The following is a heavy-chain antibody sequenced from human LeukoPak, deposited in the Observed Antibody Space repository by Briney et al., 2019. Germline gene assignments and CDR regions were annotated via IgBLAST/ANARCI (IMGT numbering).Heavy chain of an antibody. J-gene: IGHJ4*02. CDR2: IYSGGST. V-gene: IGHV3-53*01. D-gene: IGHD5-18*01. CDR3: ARVSGYSYGTLFDY. Sequence: GGSLRLSCAASGFTVSSNYMSWVRQAPGKGLEWVSVIYSGGSTYYANSVKGRFTISRDNSKNTLYLQMNSLRAEDTAVYYCARVSGYSYGTLFDYWGQGTLVTVSS. CDR1: GFTVSSNY.